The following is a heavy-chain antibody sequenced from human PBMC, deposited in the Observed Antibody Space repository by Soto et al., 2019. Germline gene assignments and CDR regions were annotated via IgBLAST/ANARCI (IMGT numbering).Heavy chain of an antibody. Sequence: QITLKESGPTLVKPTQTLTLTCTFSGFSLSTSGVGVGWIRQPPGKALEWLALIYWDDDKRYSPSLKSRLTLTTDTSKNQVVLTMPNMDPVDTATYYCAHSPRYCISTSCYPGGDFDYWGQGTLVTVSS. CDR3: AHSPRYCISTSCYPGGDFDY. D-gene: IGHD2-2*01. J-gene: IGHJ4*02. CDR1: GFSLSTSGVG. CDR2: IYWDDDK. V-gene: IGHV2-5*02.